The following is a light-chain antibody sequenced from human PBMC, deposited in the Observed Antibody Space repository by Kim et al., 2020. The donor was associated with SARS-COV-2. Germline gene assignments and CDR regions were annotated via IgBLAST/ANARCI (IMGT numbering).Light chain of an antibody. Sequence: ASGGDRVTITGRASQGINNFLAWFQQKPGKAPKSLIYDAYSLQSGVPSQFSGSGSGTDFTLTINSLQPEDFATYYCQQYKSYPITFGQGTRLEIK. J-gene: IGKJ5*01. CDR1: QGINNF. V-gene: IGKV1-16*02. CDR3: QQYKSYPIT. CDR2: DAY.